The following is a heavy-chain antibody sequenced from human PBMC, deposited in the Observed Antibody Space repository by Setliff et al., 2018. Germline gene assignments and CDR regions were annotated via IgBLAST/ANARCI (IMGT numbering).Heavy chain of an antibody. D-gene: IGHD1-1*01. CDR1: GGSIGHYY. CDR2: IYYTGTT. Sequence: SETLSLTCIVSGGSIGHYYWNWIRQPPGKGLEWIGTIYYTGTTYYSPSLKSRVTISVDTSKNQFSLRLTSVTAADTAIYYCASRTTGPGGWFDYWGQGALVTVSS. CDR3: ASRTTGPGGWFDY. V-gene: IGHV4-59*04. J-gene: IGHJ5*01.